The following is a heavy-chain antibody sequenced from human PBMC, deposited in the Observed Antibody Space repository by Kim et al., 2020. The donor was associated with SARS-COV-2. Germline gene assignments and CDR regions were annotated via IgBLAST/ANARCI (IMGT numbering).Heavy chain of an antibody. V-gene: IGHV4-39*07. CDR1: GGSISSSSYY. D-gene: IGHD3-22*01. J-gene: IGHJ3*02. CDR3: ARESADSSGYYRVFAAAFDI. CDR2: IYYSGST. Sequence: SETLSLTCTVSGGSISSSSYYWGWIRQPPGKGLEWIGSIYYSGSTYYNPSLKSRVTISVDTSKNQFSLKLSSVTAADTAVYYCARESADSSGYYRVFAAAFDIWGQGTMVTVSS.